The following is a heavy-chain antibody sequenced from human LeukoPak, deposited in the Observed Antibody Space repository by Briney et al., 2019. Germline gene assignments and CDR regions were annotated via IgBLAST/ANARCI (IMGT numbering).Heavy chain of an antibody. V-gene: IGHV3-21*04. D-gene: IGHD6-13*01. Sequence: GGSLRLSCAASGFTFSSYSMNWVRQAPGKGLEWVSSISSSSSYIYYADSVKGRFTISRDNSKNTLYLQMNSLRAEDTAVYYCATHGYSSSWSSFDYWGQGTLVTVSS. CDR1: GFTFSSYS. CDR2: ISSSSSYI. CDR3: ATHGYSSSWSSFDY. J-gene: IGHJ4*02.